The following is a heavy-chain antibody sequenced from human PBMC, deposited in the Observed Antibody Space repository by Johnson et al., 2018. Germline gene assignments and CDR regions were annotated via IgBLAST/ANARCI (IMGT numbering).Heavy chain of an antibody. D-gene: IGHD1-26*01. Sequence: QVQLQEAGPGLVKPSETLSLTCTVSGGSIRSYYWSWIRQPPGKGLEWIGYLSDTGSTNYNPSLKSRVTTSVDTSKNQFSLNLKSVTAADTAVYYCVGRMGGGSNLWFDPWGQGTLVTVSS. CDR1: GGSIRSYY. CDR3: VGRMGGGSNLWFDP. CDR2: LSDTGST. V-gene: IGHV4-59*01. J-gene: IGHJ5*02.